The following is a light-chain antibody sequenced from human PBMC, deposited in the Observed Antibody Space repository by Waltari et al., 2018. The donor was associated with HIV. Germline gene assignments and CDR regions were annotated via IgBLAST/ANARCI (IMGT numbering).Light chain of an antibody. CDR1: RTVTSNY. V-gene: IGKV3-20*01. CDR3: QQFGSSPVT. Sequence: EIVLAQSPGTLSVSPGERATLSCSASRTVTSNYLAWYQQRPGQSPRRLIYEASNRATGVPNRFSGSGSGTNFTLTISGLEPEDFAVYYCQQFGSSPVTFGPGTKVEIK. CDR2: EAS. J-gene: IGKJ3*01.